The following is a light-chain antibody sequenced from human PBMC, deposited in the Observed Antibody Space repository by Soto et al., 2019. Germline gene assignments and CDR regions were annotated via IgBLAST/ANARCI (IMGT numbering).Light chain of an antibody. Sequence: EIVMTQSPATLSVSPGERATLSCRASQSVSTNLAWYQQKPGQAPRLLIYNAYSRATGIPARFSGSGSGTEFTLTISSLQSEDFAVYYCQQYNDLPRTFGQGTKVEIK. V-gene: IGKV3-15*01. CDR3: QQYNDLPRT. CDR1: QSVSTN. J-gene: IGKJ1*01. CDR2: NAY.